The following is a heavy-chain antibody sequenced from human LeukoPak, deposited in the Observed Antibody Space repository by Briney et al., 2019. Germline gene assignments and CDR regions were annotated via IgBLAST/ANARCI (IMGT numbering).Heavy chain of an antibody. J-gene: IGHJ3*02. CDR2: IYYSGST. D-gene: IGHD3-22*01. CDR1: GGSISSGDYY. Sequence: SQTLSLTCTVSGGSISSGDYYWSWIRQPPGKGLEWIGYIYYSGSTYYNPSLKSRVTISVDTSKNQFSLKLSSVTAADTAVYYCARASPYYYDSSGPYDAFDIWGQGTMLTVSS. CDR3: ARASPYYYDSSGPYDAFDI. V-gene: IGHV4-30-4*08.